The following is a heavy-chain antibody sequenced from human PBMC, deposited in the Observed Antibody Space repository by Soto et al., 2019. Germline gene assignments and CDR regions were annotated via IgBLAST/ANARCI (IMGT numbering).Heavy chain of an antibody. D-gene: IGHD3-22*01. J-gene: IGHJ4*02. V-gene: IGHV3-33*01. CDR2: IWYDGSNK. Sequence: QVQLVESGGGVVQPGRSLRLSCAASGFTFSSYGIHWVRQAPGKGLEWVALIWYDGSNKYYADSVKGRFTISRDNSKNTLYLQMNSLRAEDTALYYCAREWGYSFDYWGQGTPVTVSS. CDR1: GFTFSSYG. CDR3: AREWGYSFDY.